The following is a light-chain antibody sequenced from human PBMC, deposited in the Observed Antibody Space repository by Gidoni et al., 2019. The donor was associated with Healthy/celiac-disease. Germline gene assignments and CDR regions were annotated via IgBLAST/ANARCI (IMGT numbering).Light chain of an antibody. Sequence: EIVLTQSPATLSLSPGESATLSCRASQSVSSYLAWYQQKPGQAPRLLIYDASNRATGIPARFSGSGSGTDFTLTISSLEPEDFAVYYCQQRSNWPLATFGPGTKVDIK. V-gene: IGKV3-11*01. CDR2: DAS. CDR3: QQRSNWPLAT. CDR1: QSVSSY. J-gene: IGKJ3*01.